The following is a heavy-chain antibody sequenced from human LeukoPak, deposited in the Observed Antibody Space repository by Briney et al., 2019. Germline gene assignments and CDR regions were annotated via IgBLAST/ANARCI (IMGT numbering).Heavy chain of an antibody. CDR3: AMDNWGDLCLDN. CDR1: GDSVSSNRVA. V-gene: IGHV6-1*01. Sequence: SQTLSLTCAISGDSVSSNRVAWNWIRQSPTRGLEWLGRTYYRSKWNHDYGVFVRGRITIYADTSKNEFHLHLNSVTPEDTAVYYCAMDNWGDLCLDNWGQGTLVTVSS. J-gene: IGHJ4*02. CDR2: TYYRSKWNH. D-gene: IGHD1-1*01.